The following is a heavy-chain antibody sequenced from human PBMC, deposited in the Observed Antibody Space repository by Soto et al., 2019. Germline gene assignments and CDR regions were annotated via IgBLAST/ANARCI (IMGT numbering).Heavy chain of an antibody. Sequence: ASVKVSCKAFGYTFTSYAIHWVRQAPGHRLERIEKINADNGNTKYSQNFQNRLTITRNTSANTAYMDRSSKKIEHKAVYNYTKQRFCGGDSCYPLKIWCQGSMVTVSS. CDR1: GYTFTSYA. V-gene: IGHV1-3*01. CDR3: TKQRFCGGDSCYPLKI. D-gene: IGHD2-21*01. J-gene: IGHJ3*02. CDR2: INADNGNT.